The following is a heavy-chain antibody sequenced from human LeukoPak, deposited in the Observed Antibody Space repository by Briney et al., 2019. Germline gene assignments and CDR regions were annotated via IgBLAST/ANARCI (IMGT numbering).Heavy chain of an antibody. CDR1: GFTFSSYG. CDR3: PRSVPDLYDILSGSHQVPLTFDY. Sequence: QTGGSLRLSCAASGFTFSSYGMHWVRQAPGKGLEWVSFIRYDGSNNYYADSVKGRFTISRDNSKNTLYLQMNSLRAEYTAVYYWPRSVPDLYDILSGSHQVPLTFDYWGQGPLVTVSS. J-gene: IGHJ4*02. V-gene: IGHV3-30*02. CDR2: IRYDGSNN. D-gene: IGHD3-9*01.